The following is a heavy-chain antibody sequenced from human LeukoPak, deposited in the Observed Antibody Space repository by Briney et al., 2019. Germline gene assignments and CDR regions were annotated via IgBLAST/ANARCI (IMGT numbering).Heavy chain of an antibody. CDR3: AREATTVAYFDY. CDR2: ISYEGSKQ. V-gene: IGHV3-30-3*01. Sequence: GGSLRLSCAASGFTFSTYTMHWVRQAPGKGLEWVALISYEGSKQNYADSVKGRFTISRDNAKNSLYLQMNSLRAEDTAVYYCAREATTVAYFDYWGQGTLVTVSS. D-gene: IGHD4-23*01. J-gene: IGHJ4*02. CDR1: GFTFSTYT.